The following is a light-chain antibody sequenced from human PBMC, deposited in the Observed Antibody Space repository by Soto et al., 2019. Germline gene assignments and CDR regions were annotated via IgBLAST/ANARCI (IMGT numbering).Light chain of an antibody. CDR1: QSVTGSY. CDR2: GAS. V-gene: IGKV3-20*01. Sequence: EIVLTQSPGTLSLSPGERATLSCRASQSVTGSYLAWYQQKPGQAPRLLIYGASSRASGIPDRFSGSGSGTEFTLTISRLEPEDFAVYYCQQYGSSPPVTFGPGTKVDMK. CDR3: QQYGSSPPVT. J-gene: IGKJ3*01.